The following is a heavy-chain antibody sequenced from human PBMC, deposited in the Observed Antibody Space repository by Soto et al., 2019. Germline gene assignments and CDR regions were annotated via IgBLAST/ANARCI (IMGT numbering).Heavy chain of an antibody. CDR2: INPKSGGT. CDR1: GYTFTVPY. V-gene: IGHV1-2*02. Sequence: DSVKVSCKSSGYTFTVPYLHWVRQAPGPGLEWMGWINPKSGGTNYAQKFQGRVTMTRDTSISTAYLDLSGLSSNDTAMYFCAGWGQEYCSGGSCSRHDSSYGMDVWGQGPPVTVYS. D-gene: IGHD2-15*01. J-gene: IGHJ6*02. CDR3: AGWGQEYCSGGSCSRHDSSYGMDV.